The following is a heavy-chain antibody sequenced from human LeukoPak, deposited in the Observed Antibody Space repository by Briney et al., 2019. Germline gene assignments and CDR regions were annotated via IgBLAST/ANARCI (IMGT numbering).Heavy chain of an antibody. CDR1: GGSFSGYY. CDR2: IYTSGST. Sequence: SETLSLTCAVYGGSFSGYYWSWIRQPAGKGLEWIGRIYTSGSTNYNPSLKSRVTMSVDTSKNQFSLKLSSVTAADTAVYYCARDLPYYDSSGSDAFDIWGQGTMVTVSS. D-gene: IGHD3-22*01. CDR3: ARDLPYYDSSGSDAFDI. J-gene: IGHJ3*02. V-gene: IGHV4-4*07.